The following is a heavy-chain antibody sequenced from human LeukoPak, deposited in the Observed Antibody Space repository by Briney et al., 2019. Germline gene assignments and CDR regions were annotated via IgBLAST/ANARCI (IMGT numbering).Heavy chain of an antibody. Sequence: GGSLRLSCAASGFTFSSYGMHWVRQAPGKGLEWVAVIWYDGSNKYYADSVKGRFTISRDNSKNTLYLQMNGLRAEDTAVYYCASGGSSLRDPPDYWGQGTLVTVSS. V-gene: IGHV3-33*01. CDR1: GFTFSSYG. CDR2: IWYDGSNK. D-gene: IGHD3-16*01. J-gene: IGHJ4*02. CDR3: ASGGSSLRDPPDY.